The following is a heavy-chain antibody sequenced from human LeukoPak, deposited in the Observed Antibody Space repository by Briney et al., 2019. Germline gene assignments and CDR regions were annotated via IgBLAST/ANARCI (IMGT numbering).Heavy chain of an antibody. CDR2: IKQDGSEK. J-gene: IGHJ4*02. CDR1: GFTFSSYW. D-gene: IGHD3-16*02. CDR3: ARDGNYDYVWGSYRPFDY. Sequence: GGSLRLSCAASGFTFSSYWMSWVRQAPGKGLEWVANIKQDGSEKYYVDSVKGRFTISRDNAKNSLYLQMNSLRAEDTAVYYCARDGNYDYVWGSYRPFDYWGQGTLVTVSS. V-gene: IGHV3-7*01.